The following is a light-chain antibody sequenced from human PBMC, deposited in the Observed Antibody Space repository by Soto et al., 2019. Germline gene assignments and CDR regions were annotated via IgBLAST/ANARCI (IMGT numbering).Light chain of an antibody. CDR2: DAS. CDR3: QQYGNSPQVT. V-gene: IGKV3-20*01. CDR1: QSLSSRQ. Sequence: EIVLTQSPGTLSLSPGERATLSCRASQSLSSRQLAWYQQKPGQAPRPLIYDASNRATGIPDRFSGSGSGTDFTLTITRLEPEDFAVYYCQQYGNSPQVTFGGGTRVEIK. J-gene: IGKJ4*01.